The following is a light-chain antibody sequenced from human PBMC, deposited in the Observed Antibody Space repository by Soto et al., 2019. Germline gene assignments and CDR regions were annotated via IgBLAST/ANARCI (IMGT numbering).Light chain of an antibody. J-gene: IGLJ2*01. CDR3: TSWTTSTTMI. V-gene: IGLV2-14*03. Sequence: QSALTQPASVSGSPGQSITISCTGTSSHIGAYNFVSWYQQHPGKAPKLMLYDVNIRPSGVSNRFSGSKSGNTASLTISGLQAEDEADYYCTSWTTSTTMIFGGGTKLTVL. CDR1: SSHIGAYNF. CDR2: DVN.